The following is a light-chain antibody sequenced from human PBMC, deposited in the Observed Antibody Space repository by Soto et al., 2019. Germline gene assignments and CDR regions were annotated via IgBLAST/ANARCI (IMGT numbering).Light chain of an antibody. J-gene: IGKJ1*01. CDR3: MQGTHCPPWT. CDR1: QSLVGSDGNTF. CDR2: KVS. Sequence: DVVMTQSPLSLPVTLGQPASISCRSSQSLVGSDGNTFLNWFQQRPGQSPRCLIYKVSNRDSGVPDRFSGSGSGTDFSMKISRVEAADVGIYYCMQGTHCPPWTFGQGTKVEIK. V-gene: IGKV2-30*01.